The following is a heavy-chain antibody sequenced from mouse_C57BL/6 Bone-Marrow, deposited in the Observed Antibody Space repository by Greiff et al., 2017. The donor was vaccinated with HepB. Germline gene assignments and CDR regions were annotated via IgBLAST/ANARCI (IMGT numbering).Heavy chain of an antibody. V-gene: IGHV1-55*01. J-gene: IGHJ1*03. CDR3: ARPYFDV. Sequence: QVHVKQPGAELVKPGASVKMSCKASGYTFTSYWITWVKQRPGQGLEWIGDIYPGSGSTNYNEKFKSKATLTVDTSSSTAYIQLSSLTSEDSAVYYCARPYFDVWGTGTTVTVSS. CDR2: IYPGSGST. CDR1: GYTFTSYW.